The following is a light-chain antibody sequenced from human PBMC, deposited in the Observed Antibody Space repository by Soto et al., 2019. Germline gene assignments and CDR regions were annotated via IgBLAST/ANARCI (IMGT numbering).Light chain of an antibody. Sequence: DIQMTESPSRMYASVGDTITITCRASQTFNSWVTWYKQKPGKAPKLLIYEAFTLQSGVSSRFSGSGSGTDFTLTISSLQPEDFETYYCLLDYAYFWAFGQGTKVDIK. CDR2: EAF. J-gene: IGKJ1*01. CDR1: QTFNSW. V-gene: IGKV1-5*01. CDR3: LLDYAYFWA.